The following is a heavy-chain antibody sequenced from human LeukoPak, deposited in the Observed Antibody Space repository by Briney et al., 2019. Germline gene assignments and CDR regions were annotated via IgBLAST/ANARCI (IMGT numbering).Heavy chain of an antibody. J-gene: IGHJ4*02. Sequence: SETLSLTCTVSGGSIGSYYWAWIRQPPGRGLEWIGSIYYTGTTFDNPSLKSRVTLSVDTSKNQFSLRLTSVTAADTAFYYCAREEYSSDWYGHDSWGQGTLVTVSS. V-gene: IGHV4-39*07. CDR2: IYYTGTT. D-gene: IGHD6-13*01. CDR3: AREEYSSDWYGHDS. CDR1: GGSIGSYY.